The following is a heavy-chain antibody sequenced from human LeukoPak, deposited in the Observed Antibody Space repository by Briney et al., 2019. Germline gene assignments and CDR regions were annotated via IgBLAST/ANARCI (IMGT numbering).Heavy chain of an antibody. CDR2: IWGDGSKQ. D-gene: IGHD5-24*01. CDR1: GFAFSDYG. Sequence: AGSLCLTCAASGFAFSDYGMYWGRQAPRAGPGRVAVIWGDGSKQDYADSVKGRFTISRDNSKNTLYLQMNSLRVDDTAVYYCARDYKYAFDNWGQGTLVTVSS. J-gene: IGHJ4*02. V-gene: IGHV3-33*01. CDR3: ARDYKYAFDN.